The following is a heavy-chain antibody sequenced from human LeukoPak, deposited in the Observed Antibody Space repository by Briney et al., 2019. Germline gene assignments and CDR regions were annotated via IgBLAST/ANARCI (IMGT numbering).Heavy chain of an antibody. V-gene: IGHV4-34*01. CDR2: INHSGST. CDR3: ARYQTGTMFAV. Sequence: SETLSLTCAVYGGSFSGYYWSWIRQPPGKGLEWIGEINHSGSTNYNPSLKSRVTISVDTSKNQFSLKLSSVTAADTAIYYCARYQTGTMFAVWGQGTLVTISS. D-gene: IGHD1/OR15-1a*01. CDR1: GGSFSGYY. J-gene: IGHJ4*02.